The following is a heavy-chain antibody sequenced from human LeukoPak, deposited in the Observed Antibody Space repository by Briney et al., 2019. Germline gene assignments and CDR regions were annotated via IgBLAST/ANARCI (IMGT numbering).Heavy chain of an antibody. V-gene: IGHV1-69*04. CDR1: GGTFSSYA. J-gene: IGHJ6*02. CDR3: ATRMGQLVQYNYYGMDV. CDR2: IIPILGIA. Sequence: ASVKVSCKASGGTFSSYAISWVRQAPGQGLEWMGRIIPILGIAIYAQKFQGRVTMTEDTSTDTAYMELSSLRSEDTAVYYCATRMGQLVQYNYYGMDVWGQGTTVTVSS. D-gene: IGHD6-6*01.